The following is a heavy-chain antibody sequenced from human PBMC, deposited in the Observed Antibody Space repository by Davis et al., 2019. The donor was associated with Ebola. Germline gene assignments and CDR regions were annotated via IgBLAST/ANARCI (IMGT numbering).Heavy chain of an antibody. J-gene: IGHJ5*02. Sequence: SETLSLTCTVSGGSISSYYWSWIRQPPGKGLEWIGEINHSGSTNYNPSLKSRVTISVDTSKNQFSLKLSSVTAADTAVYYCARGMKYCSGGSCYSGGWFDPWGQGTLVTVSS. CDR3: ARGMKYCSGGSCYSGGWFDP. CDR1: GGSISSYY. CDR2: INHSGST. D-gene: IGHD2-15*01. V-gene: IGHV4-34*01.